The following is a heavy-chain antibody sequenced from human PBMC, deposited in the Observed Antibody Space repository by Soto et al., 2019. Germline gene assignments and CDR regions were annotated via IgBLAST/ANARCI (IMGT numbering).Heavy chain of an antibody. Sequence: EVQLVESGGGLVQPGGSLRLSCAASGFTFSSYWMSWVRQAPGKGLEWVANIKQDGSEKYYVDSVKGRFTISRDNAKNSLYLQMNSLRAEDTAVYYCARDSRDIVVVPAASVDTFEYFQHWGQGTLVTVSS. J-gene: IGHJ1*01. D-gene: IGHD2-2*01. V-gene: IGHV3-7*01. CDR3: ARDSRDIVVVPAASVDTFEYFQH. CDR1: GFTFSSYW. CDR2: IKQDGSEK.